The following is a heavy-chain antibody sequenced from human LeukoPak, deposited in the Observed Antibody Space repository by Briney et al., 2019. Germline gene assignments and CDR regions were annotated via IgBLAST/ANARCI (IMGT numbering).Heavy chain of an antibody. J-gene: IGHJ4*02. Sequence: ASVKVSCKASGYIFTDYAIHWLHQAPGQRPEWMGWMNGGNGNTKYSQKFQGRITLIRDTSAATAYMELRSLRSDDTAVYYCAREAYYYGSGNDYWGQGTLVTVSS. CDR3: AREAYYYGSGNDY. D-gene: IGHD3-10*01. CDR1: GYIFTDYA. CDR2: MNGGNGNT. V-gene: IGHV1-3*01.